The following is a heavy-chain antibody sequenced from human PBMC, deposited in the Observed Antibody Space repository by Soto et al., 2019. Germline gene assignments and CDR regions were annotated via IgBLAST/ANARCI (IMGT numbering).Heavy chain of an antibody. CDR1: GFTFKNYA. Sequence: QVQLVESGGGVVQPGRSLRLSCAASGFTFKNYAMHWVRQAPGKGLEWVAVISYDGSIEFYADSVKGRFTISRDDFKNTMFLQMGSLRVEDTAVYYCARGLRDFHWRLPFGYWGQGTLVTVSS. D-gene: IGHD3-9*01. CDR2: ISYDGSIE. V-gene: IGHV3-30-3*01. J-gene: IGHJ4*02. CDR3: ARGLRDFHWRLPFGY.